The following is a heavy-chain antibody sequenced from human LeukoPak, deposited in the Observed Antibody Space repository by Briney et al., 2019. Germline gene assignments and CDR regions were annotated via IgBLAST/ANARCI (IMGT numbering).Heavy chain of an antibody. V-gene: IGHV5-51*01. CDR2: IYPADSDT. D-gene: IGHD3-10*01. Sequence: GESLKISFQVSGYRFTNYWIGWVRQMPGKGLESMGIIYPADSDTAYSLSFQGQVTISADKSISTVYLQWSSLKASDTAMYYCARQSRDGSKTRGYYFDYWGQGTLVSVS. CDR3: ARQSRDGSKTRGYYFDY. CDR1: GYRFTNYW. J-gene: IGHJ4*02.